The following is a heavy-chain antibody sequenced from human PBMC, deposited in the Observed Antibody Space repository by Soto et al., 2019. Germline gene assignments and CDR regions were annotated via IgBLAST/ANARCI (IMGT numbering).Heavy chain of an antibody. Sequence: EVQLVESGGGLVKPGGSLRLSCAASGFTFSSYSMNWVRQAPGKGLEWVSSISSSSYIYYADSVKGRFTISRDNAKNSLYRQMNSLRAEDTAVYYCARKRIAVAAGWFDPWGQGTLVTVSS. CDR2: ISSSSYI. CDR1: GFTFSSYS. CDR3: ARKRIAVAAGWFDP. D-gene: IGHD6-19*01. J-gene: IGHJ5*02. V-gene: IGHV3-21*01.